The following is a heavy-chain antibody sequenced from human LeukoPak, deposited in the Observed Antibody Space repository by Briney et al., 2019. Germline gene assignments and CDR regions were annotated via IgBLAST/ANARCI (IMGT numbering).Heavy chain of an antibody. CDR3: ARVRSYYLDY. CDR2: IWYDGSNK. CDR1: GFTFSTYV. J-gene: IGHJ4*02. D-gene: IGHD3-10*01. Sequence: GRSLRLSCAASGFTFSTYVMHWVRQAPGKGLEWVAVIWYDGSNKYYADSVKGRFTISRDNSKNTLYLQMNSLRAEDTAEYYCARVRSYYLDYWGQGTLVTVSS. V-gene: IGHV3-33*08.